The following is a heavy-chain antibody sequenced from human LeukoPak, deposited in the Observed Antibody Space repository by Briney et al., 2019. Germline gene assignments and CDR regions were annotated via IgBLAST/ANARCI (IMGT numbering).Heavy chain of an antibody. CDR2: VYYSWIT. Sequence: AETLSLTCTVSGGSISSYYWSWIQQPPGKGLEWIGYVYYSWITNYNPSLKSRVTISVDTSKNQFSLKLSSVTAADTAVYYCAGRAFSSGYYYFDYWGQGTLVTVS. J-gene: IGHJ4*02. CDR3: AGRAFSSGYYYFDY. D-gene: IGHD3-22*01. V-gene: IGHV4-59*08. CDR1: GGSISSYY.